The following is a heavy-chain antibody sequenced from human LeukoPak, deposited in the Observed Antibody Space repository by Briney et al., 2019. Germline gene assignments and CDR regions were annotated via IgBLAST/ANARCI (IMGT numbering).Heavy chain of an antibody. J-gene: IGHJ4*02. Sequence: ASVKVSCKASGGTFSSYAISWVRQATGQGLEWVGWMNPNSGNTGYAQKFQGRVTMTRDTSISTAYMELSSLRSEDTAVYYCANTRAGYGDYVLGYWGQGTLVTVSS. D-gene: IGHD4-17*01. CDR3: ANTRAGYGDYVLGY. CDR2: MNPNSGNT. CDR1: GGTFSSYA. V-gene: IGHV1-8*02.